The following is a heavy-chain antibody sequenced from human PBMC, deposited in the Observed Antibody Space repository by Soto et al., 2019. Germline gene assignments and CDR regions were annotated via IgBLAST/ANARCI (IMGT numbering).Heavy chain of an antibody. CDR2: ISGSGGST. CDR3: AKDWLLVPWFDP. D-gene: IGHD6-13*01. J-gene: IGHJ5*02. V-gene: IGHV3-23*01. Sequence: PGGSLRLSCAASGFTFSSYAMSWVRQAPGKGLEWVSAISGSGGSTYYADSVRGRFTISRDNSKNTLYLQMNSLRAEDTAVYYCAKDWLLVPWFDPWGQGTLVTVSS. CDR1: GFTFSSYA.